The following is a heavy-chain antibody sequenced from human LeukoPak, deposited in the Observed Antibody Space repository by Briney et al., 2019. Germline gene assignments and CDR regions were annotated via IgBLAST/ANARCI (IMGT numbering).Heavy chain of an antibody. Sequence: SETLSLTCTVSGGSISSYYWSWIRQHPGKGLEWIGYIYYSGSTYYNASLKSRVSISVDTSKNQFSLKLSSVTATDTAVYYCARELVSLGYFDYWGQGALVTVSS. CDR1: GGSISSYY. V-gene: IGHV4-59*12. J-gene: IGHJ4*02. D-gene: IGHD3-16*02. CDR2: IYYSGST. CDR3: ARELVSLGYFDY.